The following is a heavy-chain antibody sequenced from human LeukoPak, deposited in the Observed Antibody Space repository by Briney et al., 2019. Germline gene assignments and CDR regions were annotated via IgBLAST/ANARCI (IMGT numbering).Heavy chain of an antibody. V-gene: IGHV3-21*01. CDR2: ISSSSSYI. Sequence: GGSLRLPCAASGFTFSSYSMNWVRQAPGKGLEWVSSISSSSSYIYYADSVKGRFTISRDNAKNSLYLQMNSLRAEDTAVYYCGPLGYCSSTSCYALDYWGQGTLVTVSS. J-gene: IGHJ4*02. D-gene: IGHD2-2*01. CDR3: GPLGYCSSTSCYALDY. CDR1: GFTFSSYS.